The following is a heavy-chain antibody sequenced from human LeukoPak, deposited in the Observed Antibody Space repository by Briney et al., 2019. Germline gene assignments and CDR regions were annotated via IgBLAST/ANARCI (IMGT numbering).Heavy chain of an antibody. D-gene: IGHD3-10*01. CDR2: IGHDGSNK. Sequence: GGSLRLSCAASGFTFSSYEMNWVRQAPGKGLEWVAFIGHDGSNKYYADSVKGRFTISRDNSKNTLYLQMNSLRTEDTAVYYCAKARYGSGSCFDYWGQGTLVTVSS. CDR3: AKARYGSGSCFDY. V-gene: IGHV3-30*02. CDR1: GFTFSSYE. J-gene: IGHJ4*02.